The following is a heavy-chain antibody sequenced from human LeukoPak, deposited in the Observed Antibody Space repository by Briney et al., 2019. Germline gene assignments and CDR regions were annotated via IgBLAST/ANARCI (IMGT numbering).Heavy chain of an antibody. V-gene: IGHV3-7*04. CDR3: ARDLVNY. D-gene: IGHD6-6*01. CDR1: GFTFSGYW. J-gene: IGHJ4*02. Sequence: GGSLRLSCAASGFTFSGYWMSWVRQAPGKGLEWVATIKQDGSDKYYVDSVKGRFTISRDNAKNSLYLQMNSLRAEDTAVYYCARDLVNYWGQGTLVTVSS. CDR2: IKQDGSDK.